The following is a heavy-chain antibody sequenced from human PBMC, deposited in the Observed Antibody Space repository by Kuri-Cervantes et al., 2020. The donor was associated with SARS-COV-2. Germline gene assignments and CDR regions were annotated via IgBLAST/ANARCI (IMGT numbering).Heavy chain of an antibody. CDR3: ARHVTITFGGAIIRDDAFDI. J-gene: IGHJ3*02. V-gene: IGHV4-34*01. Sequence: SETLSLTCAVYGESFSGYYWNWIRQPPGKGLEWIGDFNHTGSTNYNPSLKSRVTISLDTSKNQFSLKLSSVTAADSAMYYCARHVTITFGGAIIRDDAFDIWGQGTMVTVSS. D-gene: IGHD3-16*02. CDR1: GESFSGYY. CDR2: FNHTGST.